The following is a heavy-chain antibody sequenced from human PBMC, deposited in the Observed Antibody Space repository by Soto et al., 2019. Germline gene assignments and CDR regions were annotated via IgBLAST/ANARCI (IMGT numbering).Heavy chain of an antibody. V-gene: IGHV1-3*01. D-gene: IGHD6-19*01. J-gene: IGHJ4*02. Sequence: QVQLVQSGAEVKKPGASVKVSCKASGYTFTSYAMHWVRQAPGQRLEWMGWINAGNGNTKYSQKFQGRVTITRDTSASTAYMELSSLRSEDTAVYYCATLAVAGGGVDYWGQGTLVTVSS. CDR2: INAGNGNT. CDR1: GYTFTSYA. CDR3: ATLAVAGGGVDY.